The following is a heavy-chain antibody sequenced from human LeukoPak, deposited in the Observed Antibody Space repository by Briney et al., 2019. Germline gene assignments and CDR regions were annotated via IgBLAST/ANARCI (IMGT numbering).Heavy chain of an antibody. CDR2: ISGSGGRT. CDR3: AKDLPGGPDDQYYGMDV. CDR1: GFTFSNYA. J-gene: IGHJ6*02. V-gene: IGHV3-23*01. D-gene: IGHD4-23*01. Sequence: GGSLRLSCAASGFTFSNYAMSWVRQAPGKGLECVSAISGSGGRTYYAASVKGRFTISRDNSKNTLHLQLNSLRAEDTALYYCAKDLPGGPDDQYYGMDVWGQGTTVTVSS.